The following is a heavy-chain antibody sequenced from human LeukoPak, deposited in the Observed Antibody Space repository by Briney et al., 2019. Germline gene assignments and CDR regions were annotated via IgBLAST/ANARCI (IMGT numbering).Heavy chain of an antibody. CDR1: GFTFSSYD. J-gene: IGHJ4*02. CDR3: ARNSALDY. D-gene: IGHD2/OR15-2a*01. V-gene: IGHV3-33*01. Sequence: PGRSLRLSCAASGFTFSSYDTHWVRQAPGKGLEWVAVMWSDGSNKYHADSVKGRFTISRDNSKNTLYLQMNSLRAEDTAVYYCARNSALDYWGQGILVTVSS. CDR2: MWSDGSNK.